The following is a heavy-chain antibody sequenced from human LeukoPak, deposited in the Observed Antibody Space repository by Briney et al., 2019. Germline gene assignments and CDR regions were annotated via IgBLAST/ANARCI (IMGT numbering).Heavy chain of an antibody. J-gene: IGHJ4*02. D-gene: IGHD3-22*01. CDR2: ISGSGGST. V-gene: IGHV3-23*01. CDR1: GFTFSSYA. CDR3: AKTYYYDSSGYQPFDY. Sequence: PGGSLRLSCAASGFTFSSYAMSWVRQAPGKGLEWVSAISGSGGSTSYADSVEGRFTISRDSSKNTLYLQMNSLRAEDTAVYYCAKTYYYDSSGYQPFDYWGQGTLVTVSS.